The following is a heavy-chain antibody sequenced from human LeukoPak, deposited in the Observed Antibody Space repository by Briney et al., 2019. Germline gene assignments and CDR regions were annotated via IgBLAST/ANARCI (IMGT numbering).Heavy chain of an antibody. D-gene: IGHD3-3*01. J-gene: IGHJ4*02. CDR2: ISSSSSYI. V-gene: IGHV3-21*01. Sequence: GGSLRLSCAASGFTFSSYWMHWVRQAPGKGLEWVSSISSSSSYIYYADSVKGRFTISRDNAKNSLYLQMNSLRAEDTAVYYCARDVGTIFGVVFDYWGQGTLVTVSS. CDR1: GFTFSSYW. CDR3: ARDVGTIFGVVFDY.